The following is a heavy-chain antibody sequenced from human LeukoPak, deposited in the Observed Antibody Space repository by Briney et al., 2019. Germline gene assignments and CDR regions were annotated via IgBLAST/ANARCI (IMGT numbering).Heavy chain of an antibody. J-gene: IGHJ4*02. CDR3: AKGDLGAARCYFDY. V-gene: IGHV3-23*01. CDR1: GFTFSSYA. D-gene: IGHD6-6*01. Sequence: GGSLRLSCAASGFTFSSYAMSWVRQAPGKGLEWVSAISGSGGTTYYADSVKGRFTISRDNSKNTLYLQMDSLRAEDTAIYYCAKGDLGAARCYFDYWGQGTLVTVSS. CDR2: ISGSGGTT.